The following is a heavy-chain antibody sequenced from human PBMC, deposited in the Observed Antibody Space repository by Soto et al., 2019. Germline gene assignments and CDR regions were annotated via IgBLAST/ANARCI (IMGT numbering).Heavy chain of an antibody. V-gene: IGHV3-48*01. CDR1: GFAFNSHD. D-gene: IGHD3-10*01. CDR2: ISSTSSTI. Sequence: GGSLILSCTASGFAFNSHDFNWVRQAPGKGLEWISYISSTSSTIYYADSVKGRFTISRDNAKNSLYLQMNSLRAEDTAVYYYATYYGSGSYFPDHYYYGMDVWGQGTTVTVSS. J-gene: IGHJ6*02. CDR3: ATYYGSGSYFPDHYYYGMDV.